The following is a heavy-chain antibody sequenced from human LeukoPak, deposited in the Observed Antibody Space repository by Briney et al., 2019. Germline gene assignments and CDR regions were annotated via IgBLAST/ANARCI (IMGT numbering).Heavy chain of an antibody. J-gene: IGHJ5*02. V-gene: IGHV4-4*07. D-gene: IGHD2-15*01. CDR1: GGSISSYY. CDR3: ARDHVVVVVAATENWFDP. CDR2: IYTSGST. Sequence: SETLSLTCTVSGGSISSYYWSWIRQPAGKGLEWIGRIYTSGSTNHNPSLKSRVTMSVDTSKNQFSLKLSSVTAADTAVYYCARDHVVVVVAATENWFDPWGQGTLVTVSS.